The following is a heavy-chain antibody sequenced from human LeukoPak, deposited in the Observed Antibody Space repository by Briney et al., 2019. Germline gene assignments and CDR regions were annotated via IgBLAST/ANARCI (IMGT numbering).Heavy chain of an antibody. CDR2: ISSTSTT. J-gene: IGHJ4*02. D-gene: IGHD3-22*01. CDR3: ARVPPVNRDTSAYRPLDY. CDR1: GFTFGSYT. Sequence: PGGSLRLSCAVSGFTFGSYTMNWVRQAPGKGLEWVSHISSTSTTYYADSVKGRFTTSRDNAKNSLYLQMNSLRVEDTAVYYCARVPPVNRDTSAYRPLDYWGQGTLVTVSS. V-gene: IGHV3-48*04.